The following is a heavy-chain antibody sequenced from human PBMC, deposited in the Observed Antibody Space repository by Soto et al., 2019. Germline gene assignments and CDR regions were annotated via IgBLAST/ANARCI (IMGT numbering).Heavy chain of an antibody. J-gene: IGHJ4*02. CDR2: IVPIYRTA. D-gene: IGHD2-15*01. V-gene: IGHV1-69*13. CDR1: GGTFSSYR. Sequence: ASVKVSCTASGGTFSSYRINWVRQAPGQWLEWVGGIVPIYRTADYAQEFQGRVTITADEFARSSYLALRSLKSPDTAVHYCVRDSVAKLRISWGPETLVNVSS. CDR3: VRDSVAKLRIS.